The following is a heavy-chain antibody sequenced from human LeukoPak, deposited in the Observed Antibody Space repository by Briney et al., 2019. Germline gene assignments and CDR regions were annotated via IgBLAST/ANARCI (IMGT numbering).Heavy chain of an antibody. CDR2: TSYDGSDK. CDR3: ARDSRQGSGWSGIDY. Sequence: GGSLRLSCAASGFSFSDYWMSWVRQAPGKGLEWMAVTSYDGSDKYYADSVKGRFTISRDNSKNTLYLQMNSLRPEDTAIYYCARDSRQGSGWSGIDYWGQGTLVTVSS. CDR1: GFSFSDYW. J-gene: IGHJ4*02. V-gene: IGHV3-30*03. D-gene: IGHD6-19*01.